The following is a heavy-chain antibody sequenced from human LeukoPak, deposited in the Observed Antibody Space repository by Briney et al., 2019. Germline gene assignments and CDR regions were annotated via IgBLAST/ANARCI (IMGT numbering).Heavy chain of an antibody. J-gene: IGHJ4*02. CDR1: GFTFDDYA. V-gene: IGHV3-9*01. CDR2: ISWNSGSI. D-gene: IGHD3-16*02. Sequence: GGSLRLSCAASGFTFDDYAMHWVRQAPGKGLEWVSGISWNSGSIGYADSVKGRFTISRDNAKNSVYLQMNSLRAEDTAVYYCASGGDYVWGSYRYYVEIRMGYYFDYWGQGTLVTVSS. CDR3: ASGGDYVWGSYRYYVEIRMGYYFDY.